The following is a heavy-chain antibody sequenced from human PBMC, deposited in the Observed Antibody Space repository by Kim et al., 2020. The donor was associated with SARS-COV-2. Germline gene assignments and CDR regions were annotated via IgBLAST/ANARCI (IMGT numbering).Heavy chain of an antibody. D-gene: IGHD3-10*01. CDR1: GFTFSSYW. Sequence: GGSLRLSCAASGFTFSSYWMSWVRQAPGKGLEWVANIKQDGSEKYYVDSVKGRFTISRDNAKNSLYLQMNSLRAEDTAVYYCARDSVDVWFGELRCAFDIWGQGTMVTVSS. CDR3: ARDSVDVWFGELRCAFDI. V-gene: IGHV3-7*01. CDR2: IKQDGSEK. J-gene: IGHJ3*02.